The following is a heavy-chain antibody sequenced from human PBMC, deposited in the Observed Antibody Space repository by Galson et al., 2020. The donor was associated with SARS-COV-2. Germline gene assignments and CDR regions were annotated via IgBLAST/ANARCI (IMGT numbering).Heavy chain of an antibody. V-gene: IGHV3-30*04. J-gene: IGHJ4*02. CDR3: ARANSGSYYSPFDY. CDR1: GFTFSSYA. Sequence: GESLKISCAASGFTFSSYAMHWVRQAPGKGLEWVAVISYDGSNKYYADSVKGRFTISRDNSKNTLYLQMNSLRAEDTAVYYCARANSGSYYSPFDYWGQGTLLTVSS. D-gene: IGHD1-26*01. CDR2: ISYDGSNK.